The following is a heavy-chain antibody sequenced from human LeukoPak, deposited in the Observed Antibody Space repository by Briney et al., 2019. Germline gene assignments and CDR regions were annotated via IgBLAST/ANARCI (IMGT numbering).Heavy chain of an antibody. J-gene: IGHJ4*02. CDR3: ARDWGSIKVITDY. Sequence: ASVKVSCKATGYTFTSYGISWVRQAPGQGLEWMGWISSNSVNTNYAQKLQGRVTMTTDTSTSTAYMELRSLRSDDTAVYYCARDWGSIKVITDYWGQGTLVTVSS. D-gene: IGHD3-16*01. V-gene: IGHV1-18*01. CDR1: GYTFTSYG. CDR2: ISSNSVNT.